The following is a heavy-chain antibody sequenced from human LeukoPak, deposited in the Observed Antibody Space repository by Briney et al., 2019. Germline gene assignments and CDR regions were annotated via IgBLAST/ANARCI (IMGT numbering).Heavy chain of an antibody. D-gene: IGHD6-13*01. CDR1: GFTFSNYA. Sequence: GGSLRLSCAASGFTFSNYAMSWVRQAPGKGLEWGSSISEGGSSAYYADSVKGRFTISRDNSKNTLYLQMNSLRAEDTAVYYCARGHLIAAGHIDYWGQGTLVTVSS. CDR3: ARGHLIAAGHIDY. J-gene: IGHJ4*02. CDR2: ISEGGSSA. V-gene: IGHV3-23*01.